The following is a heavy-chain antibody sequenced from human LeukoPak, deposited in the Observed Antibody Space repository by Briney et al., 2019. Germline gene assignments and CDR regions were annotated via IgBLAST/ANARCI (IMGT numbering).Heavy chain of an antibody. Sequence: PGGSLRLSCAASGFNFTTYWMSWVRQTPEKGLEWVANIKEDGSRDYYVDSVEGRFTISRDNAKNFLYLQMKSLRAEDSATYYCARDGRGYDSWGQGTLVTVSS. V-gene: IGHV3-7*01. CDR2: IKEDGSRD. CDR3: ARDGRGYDS. CDR1: GFNFTTYW. J-gene: IGHJ5*01. D-gene: IGHD5-12*01.